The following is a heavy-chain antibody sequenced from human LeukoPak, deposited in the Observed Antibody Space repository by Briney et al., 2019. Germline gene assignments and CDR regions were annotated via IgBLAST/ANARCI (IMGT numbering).Heavy chain of an antibody. CDR1: GFTFSSYS. V-gene: IGHV3-23*01. CDR3: ARDLAWGAFDY. CDR2: VSPPGGGT. J-gene: IGHJ4*02. D-gene: IGHD7-27*01. Sequence: SGGSLRLSCAASGFTFSSYSMNWVRLAPGKGLEWVSGVSPPGGGTYYADSVKGRFTISRDDSRNTLSLQMNSLGVEDTAVYYCARDLAWGAFDYWGQGILVAVSS.